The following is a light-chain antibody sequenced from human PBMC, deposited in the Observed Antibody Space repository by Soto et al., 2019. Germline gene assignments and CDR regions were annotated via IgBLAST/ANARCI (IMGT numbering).Light chain of an antibody. CDR1: QSVTDNY. Sequence: FTQSPATLSFYPGGRAALSCRASQSVTDNYLAWYQQKPGQAPRLVISGASSRTSGIPDRFSASGSGTDFTLTISDLEPADFGLYYCQQRLNWPPGFGQGTKVDI. J-gene: IGKJ1*01. CDR2: GAS. V-gene: IGKV3D-20*02. CDR3: QQRLNWPPG.